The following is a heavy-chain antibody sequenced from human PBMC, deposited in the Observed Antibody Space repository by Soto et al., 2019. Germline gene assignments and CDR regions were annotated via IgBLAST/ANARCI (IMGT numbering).Heavy chain of an antibody. CDR1: GGSIGSSDYY. D-gene: IGHD6-13*01. CDR2: IYYNGNT. V-gene: IGHV4-31*02. J-gene: IGHJ6*02. CDR3: ARDKGGAALKVSGMDV. Sequence: QVQVQESGPGLVKPSQTLSLKCSVSGGSIGSSDYYWSWIRQHPEKGLEWIGAIYYNGNTDYNPSLRGRPNMSLDTAMNGFSLKLTSATAADTVVYYCARDKGGAALKVSGMDVWGQGTTVSVS.